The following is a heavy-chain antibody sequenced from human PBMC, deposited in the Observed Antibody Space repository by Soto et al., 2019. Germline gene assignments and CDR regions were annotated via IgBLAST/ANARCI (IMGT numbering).Heavy chain of an antibody. Sequence: PSETLSLTCTVSGVSVKSSNYFWGWIRQPPGKGLEFVGSVHSSGGTYYNPSLKSRATVSVETSKNQFSLRLKSVTGTDTAVYYCGRLAEAATGHTDFDFWGQGTMVTVYS. V-gene: IGHV4-39*01. CDR3: GRLAEAATGHTDFDF. CDR1: GVSVKSSNYF. CDR2: VHSSGGT. D-gene: IGHD2-15*01. J-gene: IGHJ4*02.